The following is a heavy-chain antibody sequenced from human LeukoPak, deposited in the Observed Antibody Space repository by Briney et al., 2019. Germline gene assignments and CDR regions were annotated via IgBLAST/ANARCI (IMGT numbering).Heavy chain of an antibody. V-gene: IGHV1-69*04. CDR3: AKDGYCSGGSCSLGWFDP. CDR2: IIPIFGIA. D-gene: IGHD2-15*01. Sequence: SVKLTCKASGGTFSSYASSWIRQAPGQGLEWIGRIIPIFGIANYAQTFQGRVTITADKSTSTAYMELSSLRSEDTAVYYCAKDGYCSGGSCSLGWFDPWGQGTLVTVSS. CDR1: GGTFSSYA. J-gene: IGHJ5*02.